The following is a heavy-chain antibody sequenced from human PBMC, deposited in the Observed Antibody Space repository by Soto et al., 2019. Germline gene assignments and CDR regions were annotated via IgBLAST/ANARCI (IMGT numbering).Heavy chain of an antibody. J-gene: IGHJ6*02. Sequence: PGESLKISCKGSGYSFTSYWIGWVRQMPGKGLEWMGIIYPGDSDTRYSPSFQGQVTISADKSISTAYLQWSSLKASDTAMYYCARLSSSRYQVEYAMDVCGQGIRATV. V-gene: IGHV5-51*01. D-gene: IGHD6-13*01. CDR3: ARLSSSRYQVEYAMDV. CDR1: GYSFTSYW. CDR2: IYPGDSDT.